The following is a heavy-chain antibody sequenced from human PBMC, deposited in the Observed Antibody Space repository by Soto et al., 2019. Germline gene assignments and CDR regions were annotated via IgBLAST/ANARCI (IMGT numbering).Heavy chain of an antibody. Sequence: SETLSLTCAVYGGSFSGYYWSWIRQPPGKGLEWIGEINHSGSTNYNPSLKSRVTISVDTSKNQFSLKLSSVTAADTAVYYCARAPLPVRTIFGENYYYYYGMDVCGQGTTVTVSS. CDR3: ARAPLPVRTIFGENYYYYYGMDV. CDR2: INHSGST. D-gene: IGHD3-3*01. J-gene: IGHJ6*02. V-gene: IGHV4-34*01. CDR1: GGSFSGYY.